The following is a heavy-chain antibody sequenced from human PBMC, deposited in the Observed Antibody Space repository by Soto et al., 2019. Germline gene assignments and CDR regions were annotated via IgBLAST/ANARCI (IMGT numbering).Heavy chain of an antibody. J-gene: IGHJ3*01. V-gene: IGHV1-69*12. CDR2: ITPMFGVP. D-gene: IGHD5-18*01. Sequence: QVHLVQSGAEVKEPGSSVRVSCKASGGSFHNFAFNWVRQAPGQGLQWMGDITPMFGVPEYAQNLQDRLTITADDSTETIYMELSSLRSEDTAMYYCARDAEKRYAFYFWGPGTMVTVSS. CDR3: ARDAEKRYAFYF. CDR1: GGSFHNFA.